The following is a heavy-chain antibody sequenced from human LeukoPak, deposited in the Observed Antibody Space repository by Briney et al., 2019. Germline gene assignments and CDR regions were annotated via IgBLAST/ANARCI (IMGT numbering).Heavy chain of an antibody. D-gene: IGHD3-10*01. CDR2: ISSGSGHI. J-gene: IGHJ3*02. CDR1: GFSFTDYP. V-gene: IGHV3-21*01. CDR3: ARGGSGATRDDTFDI. Sequence: PGGSLRLSCATSGFSFTDYPMNWVRQAPGKGLEWVSSISSGSGHIFYADSVKGRFTISRDNAENSLYLQMNSLRAEDTAVYYCARGGSGATRDDTFDIWGQGTMVTVSS.